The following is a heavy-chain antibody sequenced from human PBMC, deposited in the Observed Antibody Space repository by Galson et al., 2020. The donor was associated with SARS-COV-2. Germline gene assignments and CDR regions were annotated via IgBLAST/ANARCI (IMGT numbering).Heavy chain of an antibody. CDR1: GGPTTGYF. CDR3: ARNMAVFGRPGSRPARPTYYYHMDV. Sequence: SETLSLTCSVSGGPTTGYFWSWIRQPPGKGLEWIGHVFSSGSPNYNLSLKSRVTMSLDTSRNQLSLKINSVTAADTAVYFCARNMAVFGRPGSRPARPTYYYHMDVWGEGTTVIVSS. V-gene: IGHV4-59*08. J-gene: IGHJ6*04. D-gene: IGHD3-10*01. CDR2: VFSSGSP.